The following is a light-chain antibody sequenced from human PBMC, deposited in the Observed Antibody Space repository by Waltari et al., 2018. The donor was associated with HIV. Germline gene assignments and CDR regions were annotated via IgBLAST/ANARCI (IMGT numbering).Light chain of an antibody. J-gene: IGLJ3*02. Sequence: SYVLTQPPSVSVAPGQTATITCGGNDIGSKSVHWYQQKPGQAPVLALYYHNDRPSGIPERFSASNSGNTATLTISGVEAGDEADYYCQVWERSSQWVFGGGTKLTVL. CDR2: YHN. V-gene: IGLV3-21*01. CDR1: DIGSKS. CDR3: QVWERSSQWV.